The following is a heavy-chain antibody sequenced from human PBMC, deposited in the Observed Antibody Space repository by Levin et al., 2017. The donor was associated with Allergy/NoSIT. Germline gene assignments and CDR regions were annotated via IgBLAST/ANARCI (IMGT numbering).Heavy chain of an antibody. CDR3: ARVAVATAGIDS. J-gene: IGHJ4*02. D-gene: IGHD2-21*02. Sequence: GESLKISCAASGFTFTTSWMHWVRQAPGKGLVWVARITPDGSGANYAGSLQGRFAIPRDNAMNTVYLQNNSLTVYDTAVYFCARVAVATAGIDSWGQGTLVTVSS. V-gene: IGHV3-74*01. CDR2: ITPDGSGA. CDR1: GFTFTTSW.